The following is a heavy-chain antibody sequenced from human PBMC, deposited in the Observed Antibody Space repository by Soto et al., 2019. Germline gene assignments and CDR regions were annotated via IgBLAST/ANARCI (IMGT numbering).Heavy chain of an antibody. CDR2: MNPNSSNT. CDR3: ARVGVKGSSGWYGGRAYDI. V-gene: IGHV1-8*01. D-gene: IGHD6-19*01. J-gene: IGHJ3*02. Sequence: ASVKVSCKASGYTFTIYDINWVLQATGQGLEWMGWMNPNSSNTGYAQKFQGRVTMTRNTSISTAYIVLSSLRSEDTAVYYCARVGVKGSSGWYGGRAYDIWGHGTMVTVS. CDR1: GYTFTIYD.